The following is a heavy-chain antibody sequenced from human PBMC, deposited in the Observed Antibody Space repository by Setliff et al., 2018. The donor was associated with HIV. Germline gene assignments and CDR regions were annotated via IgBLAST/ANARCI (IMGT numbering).Heavy chain of an antibody. V-gene: IGHV4-39*07. J-gene: IGHJ5*01. CDR1: GGSITSNTHY. CDR2: VYYSGKT. CDR3: AGYNFWNDAYFSDS. Sequence: SETLSLTCTVSGGSITSNTHYWGWIRQPPGKGLEWIGIVYYSGKTYCDPSLGSRVSISIDTSKNHFSLNLTSVTASDTAVYYCAGYNFWNDAYFSDSWGQGKLVTVSS. D-gene: IGHD3-3*01.